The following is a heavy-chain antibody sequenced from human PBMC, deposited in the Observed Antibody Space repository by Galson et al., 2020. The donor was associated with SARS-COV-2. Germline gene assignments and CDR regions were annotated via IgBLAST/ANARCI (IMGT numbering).Heavy chain of an antibody. D-gene: IGHD5-18*01. CDR2: ISSSSSYI. CDR3: AREVYSYGFFY. CDR1: GFTFSSYS. V-gene: IGHV3-21*01. J-gene: IGHJ4*02. Sequence: GGSLSLSCAASGFTFSSYSMNWVRQAPGKGLEWVSSISSSSSYIYYADSVKGRFTISRDNAKNSLYLQMHSLRAEDSAVYYCAREVYSYGFFYWGQGTLVTVSS.